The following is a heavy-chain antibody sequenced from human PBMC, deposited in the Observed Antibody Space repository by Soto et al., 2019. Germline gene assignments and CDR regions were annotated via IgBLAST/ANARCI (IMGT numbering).Heavy chain of an antibody. CDR1: GDSVSSNSAG. J-gene: IGHJ6*02. Sequence: SQTLSLTCVISGDSVSSNSAGWNWIRQSPSRGLEWLGRTFYRSKWYNDYAVSLKGRISISADTSKNQFSLQLNSVTPEDTAVYFCARVEYTGSEYYHGMDVWGRGTTVTFPS. V-gene: IGHV6-1*01. CDR2: TFYRSKWYN. D-gene: IGHD5-12*01. CDR3: ARVEYTGSEYYHGMDV.